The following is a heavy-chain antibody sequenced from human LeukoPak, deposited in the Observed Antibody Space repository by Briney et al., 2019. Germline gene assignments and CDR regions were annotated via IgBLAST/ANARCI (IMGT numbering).Heavy chain of an antibody. CDR2: ISHSGST. Sequence: PSETLSLTCAVYGGSFSEYYWIWIRQPPGKGLEWIGGISHSGSTYCNPSLKSRVTISVDTSKNQFSLRLSSVTAADTAVYYCALYYYGTGGSLFDRWGQGTLVTVSS. D-gene: IGHD3-10*01. V-gene: IGHV4-34*01. CDR3: ALYYYGTGGSLFDR. CDR1: GGSFSEYY. J-gene: IGHJ4*02.